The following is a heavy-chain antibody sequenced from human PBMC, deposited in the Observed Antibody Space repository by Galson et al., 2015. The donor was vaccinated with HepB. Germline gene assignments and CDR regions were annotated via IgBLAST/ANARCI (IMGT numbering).Heavy chain of an antibody. V-gene: IGHV3-23*01. CDR2: ITAGGRT. Sequence: SLRLSCAASGFAFGTHSMTWVRQAPGKELQWVSTITAGGRTTYAESVTGRFTVSRDNSNNGVYLQMNSLTVADTAIYYCAKGTERRLTTMTSHNYLDHWGRGALVTVSS. D-gene: IGHD2-2*01. CDR1: GFAFGTHS. CDR3: AKGTERRLTTMTSHNYLDH. J-gene: IGHJ4*02.